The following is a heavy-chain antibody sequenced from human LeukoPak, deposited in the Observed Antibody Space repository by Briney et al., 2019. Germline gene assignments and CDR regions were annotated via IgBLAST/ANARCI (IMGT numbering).Heavy chain of an antibody. V-gene: IGHV4-39*01. Sequence: SQTLSLTCTVSGGSISSGSYYWGWIRQPPGKGLEWIGSIYYSGSTYYNPSLKSRVTISVDTSKNQFSLKLSSVTAADTAVYYCARHADPVSSGFDYWGQGTLVTVSS. J-gene: IGHJ4*02. CDR2: IYYSGST. CDR1: GGSISSGSYY. CDR3: ARHADPVSSGFDY. D-gene: IGHD6-19*01.